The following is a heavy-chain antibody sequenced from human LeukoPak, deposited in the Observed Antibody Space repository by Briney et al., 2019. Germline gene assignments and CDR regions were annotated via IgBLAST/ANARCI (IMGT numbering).Heavy chain of an antibody. CDR1: GFTFSSYS. CDR2: ISSSSSYI. Sequence: GGSLRLSCAASGFTFSSYSMNWVRQAPGKGLEWVSSISSSSSYIYYADSVKGRFTISRDNAKNSLYLQMNSLRAEDTAVYYCARVHEPGSDWYGRGDGYYFDYWGQGTLVTVSS. V-gene: IGHV3-21*01. D-gene: IGHD6-19*01. J-gene: IGHJ4*02. CDR3: ARVHEPGSDWYGRGDGYYFDY.